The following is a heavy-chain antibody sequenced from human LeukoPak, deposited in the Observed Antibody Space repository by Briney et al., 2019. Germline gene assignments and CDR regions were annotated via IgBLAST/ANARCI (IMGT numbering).Heavy chain of an antibody. CDR3: ARGKTSQNIVTRKTYNWFDP. Sequence: GGSLRLSCAASGFTFSSYWMHWVRQAPGKGLAWVSRINSDGSSTSYADSVKGRFTISRDNAKNTLYLQMNSLRAEDTAVYYCARGKTSQNIVTRKTYNWFDPWGQGTLVTVSS. CDR2: INSDGSST. D-gene: IGHD2/OR15-2a*01. V-gene: IGHV3-74*01. CDR1: GFTFSSYW. J-gene: IGHJ5*02.